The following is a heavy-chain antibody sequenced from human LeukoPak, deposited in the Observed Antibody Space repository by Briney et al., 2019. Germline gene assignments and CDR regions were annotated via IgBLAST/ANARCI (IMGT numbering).Heavy chain of an antibody. D-gene: IGHD6-19*01. CDR2: ISSSGSTI. CDR3: ASGMGSGWDRSAFDI. Sequence: GGSLRLFCAASGFTFSDYYMSWIRQAPGKGLEWISYISSSGSTIYYADSVKGRFTISRDNAKNSLYLQMNSLRAEDTAVYYCASGMGSGWDRSAFDIWGQGTMVTVSS. CDR1: GFTFSDYY. J-gene: IGHJ3*02. V-gene: IGHV3-11*04.